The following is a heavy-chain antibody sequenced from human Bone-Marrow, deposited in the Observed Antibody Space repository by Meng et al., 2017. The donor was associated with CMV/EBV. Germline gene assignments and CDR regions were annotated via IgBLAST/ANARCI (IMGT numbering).Heavy chain of an antibody. CDR1: GGTFSSHA. V-gene: IGHV1-69*05. CDR3: ARAGGEYCSSTSCEI. Sequence: SVKVSCKASGGTFSSHAISWVRQAPGQGLEWMGGIIPIFGTANYAQKFQGRVTITTDESTSTAYMELSSLRSEDTAVYYCARAGGEYCSSTSCEIWGQGTMVTVSS. D-gene: IGHD2-2*01. J-gene: IGHJ3*02. CDR2: IIPIFGTA.